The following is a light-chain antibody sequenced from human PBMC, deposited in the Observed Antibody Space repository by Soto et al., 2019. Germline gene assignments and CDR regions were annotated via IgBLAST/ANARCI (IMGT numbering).Light chain of an antibody. V-gene: IGKV3-20*01. CDR1: QSVSSTY. J-gene: IGKJ4*01. Sequence: EIVLTQSPGTLSLSPGERATLSCRASQSVSSTYLAWYQQKPGQAPRLLIYGASSRATGTPDRFSGSGSGTDFTLTISRLESEDFAVYYCQQYGSSPRLTFGGGTKVEIK. CDR2: GAS. CDR3: QQYGSSPRLT.